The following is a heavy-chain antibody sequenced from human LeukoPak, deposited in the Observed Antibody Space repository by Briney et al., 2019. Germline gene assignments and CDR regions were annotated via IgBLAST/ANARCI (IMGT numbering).Heavy chain of an antibody. J-gene: IGHJ4*02. Sequence: PGGSLRLSCAASGFIFSNYAMSWVRQAPGKGLEWVSAISGYSEITKYADSVKGRFTVSRDNSKNTLYLQMNSLRAEDTAVYFCAKGDYSRGWTDWGQGTLVTVSS. V-gene: IGHV3-23*01. CDR1: GFIFSNYA. CDR3: AKGDYSRGWTD. D-gene: IGHD6-19*01. CDR2: ISGYSEIT.